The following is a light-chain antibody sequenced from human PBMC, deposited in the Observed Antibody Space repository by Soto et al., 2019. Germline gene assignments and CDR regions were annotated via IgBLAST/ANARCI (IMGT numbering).Light chain of an antibody. CDR3: QSYDSSNQV. CDR1: RGSMASNY. CDR2: EDN. V-gene: IGLV6-57*01. Sequence: NFMLTQPHSVSESPGKTLTISCTRSRGSMASNYVQWYQQRPGSSPTTVIYEDNQRPSGVPDRFSGSIDSSSNSASLTISGLKTEDEADYYCQSYDSSNQVFGGRTKLTVL. J-gene: IGLJ3*02.